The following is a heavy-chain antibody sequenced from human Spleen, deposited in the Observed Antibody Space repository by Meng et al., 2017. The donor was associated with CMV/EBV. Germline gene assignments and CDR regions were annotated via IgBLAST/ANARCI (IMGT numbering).Heavy chain of an antibody. CDR1: TFSSYD. J-gene: IGHJ5*02. V-gene: IGHV1-69*05. Sequence: TFSSYDISWVRQAPGQGLEWMGGIIPIFGTANYAQKFQGRVTITTDESTSTAYMELSSLRSEDTAVYYCARERYCSGGSCYSVNWFDPWGQGTLVTVSS. CDR2: IIPIFGTA. CDR3: ARERYCSGGSCYSVNWFDP. D-gene: IGHD2-15*01.